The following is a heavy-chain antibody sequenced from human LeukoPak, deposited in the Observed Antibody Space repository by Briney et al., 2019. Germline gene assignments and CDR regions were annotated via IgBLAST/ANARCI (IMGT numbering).Heavy chain of an antibody. CDR3: AREGGDSSGYYHDY. CDR2: IYYSGST. CDR1: GGSISSSSHY. D-gene: IGHD3-22*01. V-gene: IGHV4-39*07. J-gene: IGHJ4*02. Sequence: PSETLSLTCTVSGGSISSSSHYWGWIRQSPGKGLEWIGSIYYSGSTYHNPSLQSRVTILVDTSKNQFSLKLSSVTAADTAIYYCAREGGDSSGYYHDYWGQGTLVTVSS.